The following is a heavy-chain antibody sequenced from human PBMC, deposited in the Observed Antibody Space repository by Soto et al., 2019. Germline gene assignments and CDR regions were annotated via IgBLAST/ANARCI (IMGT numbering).Heavy chain of an antibody. CDR2: MHHSGSI. D-gene: IGHD6-19*01. V-gene: IGHV4-4*02. CDR3: ARAGDSSRPVALGY. Sequence: SDTLSLTCSVSGDSISNNKWWSWVRQPPGKGLEWIGEMHHSGSIHYNASLKSRATLSVDKSRNQFSLQLTSVTAADTAVYYCARAGDSSRPVALGYWGQGTLVTVSS. CDR1: GDSISNNKW. J-gene: IGHJ4*02.